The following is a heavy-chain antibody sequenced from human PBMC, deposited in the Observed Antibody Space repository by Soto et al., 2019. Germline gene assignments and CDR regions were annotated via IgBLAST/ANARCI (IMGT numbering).Heavy chain of an antibody. D-gene: IGHD1-26*01. CDR3: ARLIGNSWFDF. Sequence: QVQLQQSEPGLVKPSQTLSLTCAISGDSVSSSSVTWNWIRQSPSRGLEWLGRTYYRSKWYNDYAESVKSRITINPDTSKNQFSLHLNSVTPEDTAVYYCARLIGNSWFDFWGQGTLVTVSS. V-gene: IGHV6-1*01. J-gene: IGHJ5*01. CDR1: GDSVSSSSVT. CDR2: TYYRSKWYN.